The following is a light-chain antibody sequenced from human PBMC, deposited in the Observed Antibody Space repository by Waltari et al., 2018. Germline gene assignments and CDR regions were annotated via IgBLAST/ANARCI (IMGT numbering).Light chain of an antibody. J-gene: IGKJ4*01. CDR1: QSVDSY. V-gene: IGKV3-11*01. CDR3: QQRSKWPLT. CDR2: DAS. Sequence: EIVLTQSPVTLSLSPGERATLSCRASQSVDSYLAWYQQKPGQAPRLLISDASNRATGIPARFSASGSGTDFTLTISSLEPEDFAVYYCQQRSKWPLTFGGGTKVEIK.